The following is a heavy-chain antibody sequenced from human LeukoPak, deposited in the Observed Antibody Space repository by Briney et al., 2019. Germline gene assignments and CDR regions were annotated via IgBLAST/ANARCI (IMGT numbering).Heavy chain of an antibody. Sequence: PSETLSLTCTVSGESISGFYWTWIRQPPGKGLEWIGYIYYSGSTNYNPSLKSRVTISVDTSKNQFSLKLTSVTAADTAVYYCARVYYSSSYDYWYFDLWGRGTLVTVSS. D-gene: IGHD6-13*01. CDR3: ARVYYSSSYDYWYFDL. J-gene: IGHJ2*01. CDR1: GESISGFY. CDR2: IYYSGST. V-gene: IGHV4-59*01.